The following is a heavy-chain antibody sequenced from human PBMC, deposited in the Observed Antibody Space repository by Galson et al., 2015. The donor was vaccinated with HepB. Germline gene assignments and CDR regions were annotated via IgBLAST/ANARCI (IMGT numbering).Heavy chain of an antibody. CDR2: ISHGGTNK. Sequence: SLRLSCAASGFTFSDYGMSWVRQAPGKGLEWVALISHGGTNKYYADSVKGRFTISRDNSKNTLYLQMNSLRAEDTAVYYCARDPEVEVVVAAQIDYWGQGTLVTVSS. CDR1: GFTFSDYG. V-gene: IGHV3-30*03. CDR3: ARDPEVEVVVAAQIDY. D-gene: IGHD2-15*01. J-gene: IGHJ4*02.